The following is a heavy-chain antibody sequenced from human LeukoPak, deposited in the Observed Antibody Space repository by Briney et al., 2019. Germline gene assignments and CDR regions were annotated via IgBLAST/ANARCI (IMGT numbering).Heavy chain of an antibody. D-gene: IGHD5-24*01. V-gene: IGHV1-18*04. CDR3: ARLVEMATISRYYFDY. CDR2: ISAYNGNT. Sequence: ASVKVSCKASGYTFTGYYMHWVRQAPGQGLEWMGWISAYNGNTNYAQKLQGRVTMTTDTSTSTAYMELRSLRSDDTAVYYCARLVEMATISRYYFDYWGQGTLVTVSS. CDR1: GYTFTGYY. J-gene: IGHJ4*02.